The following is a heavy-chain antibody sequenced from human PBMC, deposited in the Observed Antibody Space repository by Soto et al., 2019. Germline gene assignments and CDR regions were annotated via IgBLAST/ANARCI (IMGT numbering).Heavy chain of an antibody. J-gene: IGHJ4*02. D-gene: IGHD6-13*01. CDR1: GGSISSGGYH. CDR2: IYYSGET. Sequence: QVQLQESGPGLVEPSQTLSLTCNVSGGSISSGGYHWSWIRQHPGKGLEWIAYIYYSGETYYNPSLKSRVAISVHPSKKQFSLNLSSATAADTAVYYCARLAYSSRGGQFFDYWGQGVLVTVSS. V-gene: IGHV4-31*03. CDR3: ARLAYSSRGGQFFDY.